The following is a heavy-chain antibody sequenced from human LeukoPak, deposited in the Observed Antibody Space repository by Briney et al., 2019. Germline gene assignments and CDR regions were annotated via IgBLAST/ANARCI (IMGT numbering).Heavy chain of an antibody. Sequence: PGGSLRLSCAASGFTASSNYMSWVRQAPGKGLEWVSVIYSGGSTYYADSVKGRFTISRDNPKNTLYLQMNSLRAEDTAVYYCARCLPPNFGELPHMDVWGKGTTVTVSS. CDR3: ARCLPPNFGELPHMDV. CDR2: IYSGGST. CDR1: GFTASSNY. J-gene: IGHJ6*03. V-gene: IGHV3-53*01. D-gene: IGHD3-10*01.